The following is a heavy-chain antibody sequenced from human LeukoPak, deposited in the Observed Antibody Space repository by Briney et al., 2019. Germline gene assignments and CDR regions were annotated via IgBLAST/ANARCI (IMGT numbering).Heavy chain of an antibody. D-gene: IGHD6-13*01. CDR3: AKEGGSSWYSYYYYMDA. J-gene: IGHJ6*03. V-gene: IGHV3-23*01. Sequence: GGSLRLSCAASGFTFSSYAMSWVRQAPGKGLEWVSAISGSGGSTYYADSVKGRFTISRDNSKNTLCLQMNSLRAEDTAVYYCAKEGGSSWYSYYYYMDAWGKGTTVTVSS. CDR2: ISGSGGST. CDR1: GFTFSSYA.